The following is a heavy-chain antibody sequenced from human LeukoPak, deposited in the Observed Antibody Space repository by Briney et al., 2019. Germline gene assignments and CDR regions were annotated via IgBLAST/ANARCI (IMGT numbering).Heavy chain of an antibody. J-gene: IGHJ1*01. D-gene: IGHD4-23*01. CDR3: ARDLHGGNSGLGY. V-gene: IGHV4-59*01. CDR1: GGSISSYY. Sequence: SETLSLTCTVSGGSISSYYWSWIRRPPGKGLEWIGYIHYSGFSNYNPSLKSRVTISVDTSKNQFSLKLSFVTAADTAVYYCARDLHGGNSGLGYWGQGTLVTVSS. CDR2: IHYSGFS.